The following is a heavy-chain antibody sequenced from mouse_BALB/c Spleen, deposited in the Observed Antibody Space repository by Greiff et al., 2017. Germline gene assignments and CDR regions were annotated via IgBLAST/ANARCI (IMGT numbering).Heavy chain of an antibody. J-gene: IGHJ1*01. V-gene: IGHV2-9*02. Sequence: QVQLKESGPGLVAPSQSLSITCTVSGFSLTSYGVHWVRQPPGKGLEWLGVIWAGGSTNYNSALMSRLSISKDNSKSQVFLKMNSLQTDDTAMYCCARDGGLSGYFDVWGAGTTVTVSS. CDR1: GFSLTSYG. D-gene: IGHD2-4*01. CDR2: IWAGGST. CDR3: ARDGGLSGYFDV.